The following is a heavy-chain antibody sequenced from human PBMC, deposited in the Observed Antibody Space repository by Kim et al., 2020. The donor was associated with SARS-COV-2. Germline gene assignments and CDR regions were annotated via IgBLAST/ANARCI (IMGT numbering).Heavy chain of an antibody. CDR3: AKTLGFFQDLSGLKNWASITPSSRAFDY. CDR2: ISGSGGST. Sequence: GGSLRLSCAASGFTFSSYAMSWVRQAPGKGLEWVSAISGSGGSTYYADSVKGRFTISRDNSKNTLYLQMNSLRAEDTAVYYCAKTLGFFQDLSGLKNWASITPSSRAFDYWGQGTLVTVSS. CDR1: GFTFSSYA. V-gene: IGHV3-23*01. J-gene: IGHJ4*02. D-gene: IGHD3-16*02.